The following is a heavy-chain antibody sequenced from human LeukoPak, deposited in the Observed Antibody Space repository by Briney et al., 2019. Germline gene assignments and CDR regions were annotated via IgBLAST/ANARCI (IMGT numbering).Heavy chain of an antibody. J-gene: IGHJ4*02. Sequence: GQSLKISCKGSGYSFTSYWIGWVRQMPGKGLEWMGIIYPGESDTKYSPSFQGQVSISADKSISTAYLQWGSLKASDTAMYYCARTHSNYMIDYWGQGTLLTVSS. CDR2: IYPGESDT. CDR3: ARTHSNYMIDY. V-gene: IGHV5-51*01. CDR1: GYSFTSYW. D-gene: IGHD4-11*01.